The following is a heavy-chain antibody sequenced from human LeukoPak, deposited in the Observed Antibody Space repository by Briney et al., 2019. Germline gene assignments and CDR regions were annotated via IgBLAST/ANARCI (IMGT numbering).Heavy chain of an antibody. D-gene: IGHD4-23*01. Sequence: SQTLSLTCAISGDSVSSNSAAWNWIRQSPSRGLEWLGRTYYRSKWHNEYAVSVKSRIAINPHTSNPDTSKNQFSLQLNSVTPEDTAVYYCARESDGGNLHWGQGTLVTVSS. CDR1: GDSVSSNSAA. V-gene: IGHV6-1*01. CDR2: TYYRSKWHN. CDR3: ARESDGGNLH. J-gene: IGHJ4*02.